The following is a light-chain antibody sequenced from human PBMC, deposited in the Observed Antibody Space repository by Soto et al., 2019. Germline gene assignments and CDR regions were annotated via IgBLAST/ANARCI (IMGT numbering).Light chain of an antibody. CDR2: DNN. V-gene: IGLV1-51*01. CDR3: ATWDSSLSVYV. Sequence: QSVLTQPPSVSAAPGQKVTISCSGSSSNIGNNYVSWYQQLPGTAPKLLIYDNNKRPSGIPDRFSGSKSGTSATLGITGLQTGDEADYYCATWDSSLSVYVLGTGTKVTVL. CDR1: SSNIGNNY. J-gene: IGLJ1*01.